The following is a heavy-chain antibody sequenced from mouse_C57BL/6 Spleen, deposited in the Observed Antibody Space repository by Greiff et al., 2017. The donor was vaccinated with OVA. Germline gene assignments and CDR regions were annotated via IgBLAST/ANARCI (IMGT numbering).Heavy chain of an antibody. CDR2: IDPSDSYT. V-gene: IGHV1-69*01. CDR1: GYTFTSYW. D-gene: IGHD2-5*01. Sequence: QVQLQQPGAELVMPGASVKLSCKASGYTFTSYWMHWVKQRPGQGLEWIGEIDPSDSYTNYNQKFKGKSTLTVDKSSSTAYMQLSSLTSEDSAVYYWARGDSNYVNFDVWGTGTTVTVSS. CDR3: ARGDSNYVNFDV. J-gene: IGHJ1*03.